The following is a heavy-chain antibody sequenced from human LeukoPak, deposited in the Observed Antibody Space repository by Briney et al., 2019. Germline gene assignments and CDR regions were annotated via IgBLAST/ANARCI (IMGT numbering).Heavy chain of an antibody. J-gene: IGHJ3*02. D-gene: IGHD2-15*01. CDR2: IDPSDSYT. CDR1: GYSFTNYW. V-gene: IGHV5-10-1*01. CDR3: ARRTCSGGSCLDAFDI. Sequence: GESLRISCKGSGYSFTNYWISWVRQMPGKGLEWMGRIDPSDSYTNYSPSFQGHVTISADKSISTAYLQWSGLKASDTAMYYRARRTCSGGSCLDAFDIWGQGTMVTVSS.